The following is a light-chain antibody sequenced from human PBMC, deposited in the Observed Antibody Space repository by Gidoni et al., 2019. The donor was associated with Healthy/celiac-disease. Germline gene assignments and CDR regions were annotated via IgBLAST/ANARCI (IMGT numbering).Light chain of an antibody. V-gene: IGKV3-20*01. CDR1: QSVSSNY. CDR2: GAS. Sequence: EIVSTQPPGTLSLSPGERATRSCRASQSVSSNYLAWYQQKPGKAPRLLIYGASSRATGIPDRFSGSGSGTDFTLTISRLEPEDFAVYYCQQYGSSPGTFGQGTKVEIK. J-gene: IGKJ1*01. CDR3: QQYGSSPGT.